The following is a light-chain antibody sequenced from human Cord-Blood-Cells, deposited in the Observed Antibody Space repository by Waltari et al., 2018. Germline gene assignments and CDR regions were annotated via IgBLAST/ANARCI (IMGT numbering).Light chain of an antibody. CDR1: SSDVGGYNY. V-gene: IGLV2-8*01. CDR3: SSYAGSNNLV. CDR2: EVS. Sequence: QSALTQPPSASGSPGQSVTISCTGTSSDVGGYNYVSWYQQYPATAPKLMIYEVSKRPSGVPDRFSGSKSGNTASLTVSGLQAEDEADYYCSSYAGSNNLVFGGGTKLTVL. J-gene: IGLJ2*01.